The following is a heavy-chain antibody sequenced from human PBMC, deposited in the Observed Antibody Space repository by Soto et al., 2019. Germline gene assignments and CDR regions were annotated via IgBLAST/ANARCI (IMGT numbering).Heavy chain of an antibody. D-gene: IGHD4-17*01. Sequence: VQLVQSGAGVKKPGASVKLSCRGSGYTFTTYAMHWVRQAPGQSLEWMGWINPGYGNTKYSQKFQDRVTITRDVTATTVYMELPSLTSKDTAVYFCARVGWDPQGYGDWHYWGQGALVTVSS. J-gene: IGHJ4*02. V-gene: IGHV1-3*01. CDR2: INPGYGNT. CDR3: ARVGWDPQGYGDWHY. CDR1: GYTFTTYA.